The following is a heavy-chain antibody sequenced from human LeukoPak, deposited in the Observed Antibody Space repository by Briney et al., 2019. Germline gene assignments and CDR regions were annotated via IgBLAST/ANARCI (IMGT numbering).Heavy chain of an antibody. CDR3: ARGGAATEYYYGSGSPMY. Sequence: SETLSLTCAVYGGSFSGYYWSWIRQPPGKGLEWIGEINHSGSTNYNPSLKSRVTISVDTSKNQFSLKPSSVTAADTAVYYCARGGAATEYYYGSGSPMYWGQGTLVTVSS. D-gene: IGHD3-10*01. V-gene: IGHV4-34*01. J-gene: IGHJ4*02. CDR2: INHSGST. CDR1: GGSFSGYY.